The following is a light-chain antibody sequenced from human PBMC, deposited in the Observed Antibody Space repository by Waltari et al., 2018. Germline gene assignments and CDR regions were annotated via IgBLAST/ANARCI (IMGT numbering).Light chain of an antibody. CDR3: QPYGTSPLVT. J-gene: IGKJ3*01. CDR2: GAS. CDR1: QSVSRRF. V-gene: IGKV3-20*01. Sequence: DIVLTQSPGTLSLYPGDLATLYCRASQSVSRRFLVWYQQKTGQAPMLLIYGASNRATRIPDRFSDSVSGTDFTLTISRLEPEDFAVYYCQPYGTSPLVTFGPGTKVDIK.